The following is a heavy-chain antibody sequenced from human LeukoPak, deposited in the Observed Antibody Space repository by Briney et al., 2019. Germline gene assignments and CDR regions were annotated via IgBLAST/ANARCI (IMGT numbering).Heavy chain of an antibody. Sequence: SVKVSCKASGGTFSSYAISWVRQAPGQGLEWMGGIIPIFGTANYAQKFQGRVTITADESTSTAYMELSSLRSEDTAVYYCAAMRGRKYSSSWSNWFDPWGQGTLVTVSS. D-gene: IGHD6-13*01. CDR2: IIPIFGTA. CDR1: GGTFSSYA. J-gene: IGHJ5*02. CDR3: AAMRGRKYSSSWSNWFDP. V-gene: IGHV1-69*13.